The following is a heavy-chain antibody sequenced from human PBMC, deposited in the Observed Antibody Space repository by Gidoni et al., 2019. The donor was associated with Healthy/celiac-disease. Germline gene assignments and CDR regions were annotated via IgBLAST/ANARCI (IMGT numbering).Heavy chain of an antibody. Sequence: QVQLQQSGAGLVKPSESLCLTGAVYGGSFSVYYWSWIRQQPGQGLEWIGQINHSGSTNYNPSLKSRVTISIDTCKNQFSLKLRSVTATDTAVYYCARYGEMATFDYWGQGTLVTVSS. CDR2: INHSGST. CDR1: GGSFSVYY. CDR3: ARYGEMATFDY. D-gene: IGHD5-12*01. V-gene: IGHV4-34*01. J-gene: IGHJ4*02.